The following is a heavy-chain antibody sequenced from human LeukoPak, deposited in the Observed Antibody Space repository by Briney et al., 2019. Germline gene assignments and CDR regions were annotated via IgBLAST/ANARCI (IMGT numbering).Heavy chain of an antibody. CDR3: ARGEDFDY. CDR1: GGTFSSYA. Sequence: ASVKVSCKASGGTFSSYAISWVRQAPGQGLEWMGGIIPIFGTANYAQKFQGRVTITTDESTSTAYMDLRSLRSDDTAVYYCARGEDFDYWGQGTLVTVSS. V-gene: IGHV1-69*05. CDR2: IIPIFGTA. J-gene: IGHJ4*02.